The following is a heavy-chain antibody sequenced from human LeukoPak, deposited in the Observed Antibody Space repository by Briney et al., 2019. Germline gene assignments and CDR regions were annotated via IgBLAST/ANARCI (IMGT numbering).Heavy chain of an antibody. CDR2: IVVGSSNT. J-gene: IGHJ5*02. V-gene: IGHV1-58*01. CDR1: GFTFSNSA. Sequence: SVKVSCKTSGFTFSNSAVQWVRQARGQRLEWIGWIVVGSSNTDYTQKFQERVTITRDMSTGTAYMELSSLTSEDTAVYYCARAPAGSGWYREVWFDPWGQGTLVTVSS. CDR3: ARAPAGSGWYREVWFDP. D-gene: IGHD6-19*01.